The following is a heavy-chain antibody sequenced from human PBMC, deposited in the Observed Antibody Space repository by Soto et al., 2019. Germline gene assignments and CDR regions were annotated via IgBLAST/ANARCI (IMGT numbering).Heavy chain of an antibody. CDR2: NIPFFSKT. Sequence: QVQLVQSGAEVKELGSSVKVSCKTSGGTFTTSSFVWVRQDPGQGLEWMGGNIPFFSKTSFAPKFQGGVTFTADDPTRAVYMDLTTLRSEDTAIYYCATDVVRSTGGDSWGQGTLVSVSS. J-gene: IGHJ4*02. CDR3: ATDVVRSTGGDS. D-gene: IGHD7-27*01. V-gene: IGHV1-69*01. CDR1: GGTFTTSS.